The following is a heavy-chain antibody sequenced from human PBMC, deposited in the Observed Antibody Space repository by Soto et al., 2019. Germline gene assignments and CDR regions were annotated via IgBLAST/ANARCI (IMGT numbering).Heavy chain of an antibody. V-gene: IGHV4-34*01. CDR1: GGSFSGYY. CDR2: INHSGST. Sequence: QVQLQQWGAGLLKPSETLSLTCAVYGGSFSGYYWSWIRQPPGKGLEWIGEINHSGSTNYNPSLSGRATISTDTPKTQFSLKLSSVTAADTAVYYCAAKDMVVVVAARYNWFDPRGQGTLVTVSS. D-gene: IGHD2-15*01. CDR3: AAKDMVVVVAARYNWFDP. J-gene: IGHJ5*02.